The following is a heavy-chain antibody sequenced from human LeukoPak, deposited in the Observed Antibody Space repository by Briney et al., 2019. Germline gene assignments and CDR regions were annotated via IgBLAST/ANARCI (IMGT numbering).Heavy chain of an antibody. Sequence: GRSLRLSCAASGFTLSYAWMSWVRQAPGKGREWVGRIKSKTDGGTTDYAAPVKGRFTISRAGSKDTLYLQMNSLKTEDAAVYYCATDQRWELPLNYWGQGTLVTVSS. CDR2: IKSKTDGGTT. D-gene: IGHD1-26*01. V-gene: IGHV3-15*01. CDR3: ATDQRWELPLNY. J-gene: IGHJ4*02. CDR1: GFTLSYAW.